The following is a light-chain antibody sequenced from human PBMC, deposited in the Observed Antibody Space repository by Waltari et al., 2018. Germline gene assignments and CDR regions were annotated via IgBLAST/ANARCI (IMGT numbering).Light chain of an antibody. CDR1: QSIGSY. V-gene: IGKV3-11*01. Sequence: EIVLTQSPVTLSLSPGDTATLSCRASQSIGSYLAWYQRNPGQAPRLLIYDASNRAAGIPPRFSGGGSGTDFTLTISGLEPEDFAVYYCQHRNTGLTFGGGTKVEIE. J-gene: IGKJ4*01. CDR2: DAS. CDR3: QHRNTGLT.